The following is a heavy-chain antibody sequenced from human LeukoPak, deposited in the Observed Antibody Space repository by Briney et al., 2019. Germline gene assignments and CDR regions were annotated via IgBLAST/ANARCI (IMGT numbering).Heavy chain of an antibody. D-gene: IGHD3-9*01. CDR1: GYTFTGYY. CDR3: ARERGSTRYFDWLPSETDFDY. CDR2: INPNSGGT. J-gene: IGHJ4*02. V-gene: IGHV1-2*02. Sequence: GASVKVSCKASGYTFTGYYMHWVRQAPGQGLEWMGWINPNSGGTNYAQKFQGRVTMTRDTSISTAYMELSRLRSDDTAVYYCARERGSTRYFDWLPSETDFDYWGQGTLVTVSS.